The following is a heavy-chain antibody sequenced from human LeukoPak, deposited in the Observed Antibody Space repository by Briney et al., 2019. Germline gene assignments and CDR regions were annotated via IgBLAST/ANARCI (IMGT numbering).Heavy chain of an antibody. CDR3: ARAASQGPPYYFDY. CDR2: IIPIFGIA. CDR1: GGTFSSYA. Sequence: SVKVSCKASGGTFSSYAISWVRQAPGQGLEWMGRIIPIFGIANYAQRFQGRVTITADKSTSTAYMELSSLRSEDTAVYYCARAASQGPPYYFDYWGQGTLVTVSS. J-gene: IGHJ4*02. V-gene: IGHV1-69*04.